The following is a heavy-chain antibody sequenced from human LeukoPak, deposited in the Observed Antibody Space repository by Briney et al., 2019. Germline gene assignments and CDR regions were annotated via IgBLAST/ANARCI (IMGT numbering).Heavy chain of an antibody. CDR2: IYHSGST. CDR1: GGSISSSNW. V-gene: IGHV4-4*02. CDR3: ARERYFDWPKTYYFDY. Sequence: KPSETLSLTCAVSGGSISSSNWWSWVRQPPGKGLEWIGEIYHSGSTNYNPSLKSRVTISVDKSKNQFSLKLSSVTAADTAVYYCARERYFDWPKTYYFDYWGQGTLVTVSS. D-gene: IGHD3-9*01. J-gene: IGHJ4*02.